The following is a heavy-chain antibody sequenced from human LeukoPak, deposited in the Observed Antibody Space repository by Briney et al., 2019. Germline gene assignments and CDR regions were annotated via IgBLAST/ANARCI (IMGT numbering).Heavy chain of an antibody. J-gene: IGHJ4*02. D-gene: IGHD6-19*01. V-gene: IGHV3-7*01. CDR1: GFTFSAYW. CDR3: AGGSGWVTDS. Sequence: GGSLRLSCAASGFTFSAYWMNWVRQAPGKGLEWVANIKQDGSEKYYVDSVKGRFTISRDNAKNSLYLQMNSLRAEDTAVYFCAGGSGWVTDSRGQGTLVTVSA. CDR2: IKQDGSEK.